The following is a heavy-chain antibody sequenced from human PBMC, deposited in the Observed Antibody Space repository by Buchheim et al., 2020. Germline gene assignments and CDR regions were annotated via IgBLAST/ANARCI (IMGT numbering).Heavy chain of an antibody. D-gene: IGHD6-13*01. CDR3: ARDLYEKGSSWHHPFDY. Sequence: QVQLVQSGAEVKKPGASVKVSCKASGYTFTSYYMHWVRQAPGQGLEWMGIINPSGGSTSSAQKFQGRVTMTRDTSPSTVYMELSSLRSEDTAVYYCARDLYEKGSSWHHPFDYWGQGTL. J-gene: IGHJ4*02. CDR2: INPSGGST. CDR1: GYTFTSYY. V-gene: IGHV1-46*01.